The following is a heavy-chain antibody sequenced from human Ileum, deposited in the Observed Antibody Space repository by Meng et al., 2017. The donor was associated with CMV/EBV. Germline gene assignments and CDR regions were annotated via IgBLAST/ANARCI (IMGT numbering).Heavy chain of an antibody. V-gene: IGHV4-4*07. CDR2: IYHGGST. CDR3: ARGPGGFGDFNFDY. CDR1: GDSITSFY. D-gene: IGHD3-16*01. Sequence: QVQLQESCPGLVKPSETLPLTCTVSGDSITSFYWSWIRQPAGKALEWIGRIYHGGSTNYNPSLKSRVTLSVDTSKNQFSMRLTSVTAADTAVYYCARGPGGFGDFNFDYWGQGTLVTVSS. J-gene: IGHJ4*02.